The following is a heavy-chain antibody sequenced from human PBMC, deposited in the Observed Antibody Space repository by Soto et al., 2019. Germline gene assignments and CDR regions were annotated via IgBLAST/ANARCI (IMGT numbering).Heavy chain of an antibody. J-gene: IGHJ3*02. D-gene: IGHD3-16*02. CDR2: ISAYNGNT. Sequence: GASVKVSCKASGYTFTSYVISWVRQAPGQGLEWMGWISAYNGNTNYAQKLQGRVTMTTDTSTSTAYMELRSLRSDDTAVYYCASDLYPSLLNSHPGAFDIWGQGTMVTVSS. CDR3: ASDLYPSLLNSHPGAFDI. CDR1: GYTFTSYV. V-gene: IGHV1-18*01.